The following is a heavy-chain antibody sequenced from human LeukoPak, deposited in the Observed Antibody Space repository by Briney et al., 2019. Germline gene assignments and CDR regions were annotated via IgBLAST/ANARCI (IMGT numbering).Heavy chain of an antibody. V-gene: IGHV1-2*02. J-gene: IGHJ4*02. Sequence: ASVKVSCKASGYTFTDYYMHWVRQAPGQGLEWMGWINPNSGGTNYAQKFQGRVTMTRDTSISTAYMELSRLRSDDTAVYYCARVLRYFDWLLFWGQGTLVTVSS. CDR2: INPNSGGT. D-gene: IGHD3-9*01. CDR1: GYTFTDYY. CDR3: ARVLRYFDWLLF.